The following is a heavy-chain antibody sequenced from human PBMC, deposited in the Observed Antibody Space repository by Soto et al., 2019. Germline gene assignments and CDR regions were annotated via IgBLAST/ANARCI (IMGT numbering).Heavy chain of an antibody. D-gene: IGHD3-22*01. V-gene: IGHV4-31*03. J-gene: IGHJ6*02. CDR2: IYYSGST. CDR3: ARDYYYYDSQGMDV. Sequence: SETLSLTCTVSGGSISSGGYYWSWIRQHPGKGLEWIGYIYYSGSTYYNPSLKSRVTISVDTSKNQFSLKLSSVTAADTAVYYCARDYYYYDSQGMDVWGQGTTVTVSS. CDR1: GGSISSGGYY.